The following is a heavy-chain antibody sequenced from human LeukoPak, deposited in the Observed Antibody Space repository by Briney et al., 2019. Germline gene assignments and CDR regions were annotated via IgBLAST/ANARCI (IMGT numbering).Heavy chain of an antibody. CDR2: MNPNSGNT. CDR1: GYTLTSYD. Sequence: ASVKVSCKASGYTLTSYDINWVRQATGQGLEWMGWMNPNSGNTGYAQKFQGRVTMTRNTSISTAYMELSSLRSEDTAVYYCARSTGGDYNYYGMDVWGQGTTVTVSS. CDR3: ARSTGGDYNYYGMDV. V-gene: IGHV1-8*01. J-gene: IGHJ6*02. D-gene: IGHD2-21*01.